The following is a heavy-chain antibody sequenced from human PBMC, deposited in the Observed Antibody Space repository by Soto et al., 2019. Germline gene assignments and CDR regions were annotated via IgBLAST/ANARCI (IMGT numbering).Heavy chain of an antibody. CDR3: ARGRAEYQLLLSDAFDI. CDR2: IKQDGSEK. V-gene: IGHV3-7*01. CDR1: GFTFSSYW. D-gene: IGHD2-2*01. J-gene: IGHJ3*02. Sequence: ESGGGLVQPGGSLRLSCAASGFTFSSYWMSWVRQAPGKGLEWVANIKQDGSEKYYVDSVKGRFTISRDNAKNSLYLQMNRLRAEDTAVYYCARGRAEYQLLLSDAFDIWGQGTMVTVSS.